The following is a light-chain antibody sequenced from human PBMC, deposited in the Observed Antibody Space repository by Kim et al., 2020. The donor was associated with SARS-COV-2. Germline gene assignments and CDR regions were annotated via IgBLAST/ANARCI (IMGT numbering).Light chain of an antibody. Sequence: QSALTQPASVSGSPGQSITISCTGTSSDVGSYNLVSWYQQHPGKAPKLMIYDVSKRPSGVSNRFSGSKSGNTASLTISGLQAEDEADYYCCSYAGSSTPVFGGGTQLTVL. J-gene: IGLJ3*02. CDR1: SSDVGSYNL. CDR2: DVS. V-gene: IGLV2-23*02. CDR3: CSYAGSSTPV.